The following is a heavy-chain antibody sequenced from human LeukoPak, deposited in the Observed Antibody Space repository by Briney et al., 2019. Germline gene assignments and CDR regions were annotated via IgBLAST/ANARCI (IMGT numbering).Heavy chain of an antibody. D-gene: IGHD6-6*01. Sequence: SETLSLTCAVYGGSFSGYYWSWIRQPPGKGREWIGEINHSGSTNYNPSLKSRVSISVDTSKNQFSLKLNSVTAADTAVYYCARGPQLVSFKGRGYFDYWGQGTLVTVSS. V-gene: IGHV4-34*01. CDR2: INHSGST. J-gene: IGHJ4*02. CDR1: GGSFSGYY. CDR3: ARGPQLVSFKGRGYFDY.